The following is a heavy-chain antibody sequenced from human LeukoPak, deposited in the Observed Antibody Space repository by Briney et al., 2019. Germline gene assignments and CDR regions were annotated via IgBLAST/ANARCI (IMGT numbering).Heavy chain of an antibody. CDR3: AKDRSYYDSSGSGEYFQH. CDR1: GFTFGDYA. D-gene: IGHD3-22*01. V-gene: IGHV3-23*01. Sequence: GRSLRLSCAASGFTFGDYAMHWVRQAPGKGLEWVSAISGSDGSTYYADSVRGRFTISRDNSKNTLYLQMNSLRAEDTAVYYCAKDRSYYDSSGSGEYFQHWGQGTLVTVSS. J-gene: IGHJ1*01. CDR2: ISGSDGST.